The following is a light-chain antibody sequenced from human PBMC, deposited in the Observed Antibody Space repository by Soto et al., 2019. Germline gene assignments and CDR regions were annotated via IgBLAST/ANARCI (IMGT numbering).Light chain of an antibody. CDR1: QGISSY. CDR2: AAS. J-gene: IGKJ5*01. Sequence: IPLTQSPFSLSSSVGDRITLICRASQGISSYLAWYQQKPGKAPRLLIYAASTLQSGVPSRFSGSGSGTDFTLTISSLQPEDFATYYCQQLNSYDFGQGTRLEIK. V-gene: IGKV1-9*01. CDR3: QQLNSYD.